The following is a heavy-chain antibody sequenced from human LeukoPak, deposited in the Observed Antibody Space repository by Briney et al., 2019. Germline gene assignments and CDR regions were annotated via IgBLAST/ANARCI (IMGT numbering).Heavy chain of an antibody. D-gene: IGHD5-24*01. CDR2: IYGDGTT. CDR1: GFSFSTST. V-gene: IGHV3-66*01. CDR3: ASKDDYNPIY. Sequence: PGGSLRLSCAASGFSFSTSTMSWVRQAPGKGLEWVSVIYGDGTTHYADSVKGRFTISRDISKNTLYLQMNRVRAEDTAVYYCASKDDYNPIYWGQGTLVTVSS. J-gene: IGHJ4*02.